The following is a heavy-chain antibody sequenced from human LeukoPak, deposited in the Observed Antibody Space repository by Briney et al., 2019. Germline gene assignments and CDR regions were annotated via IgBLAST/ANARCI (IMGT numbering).Heavy chain of an antibody. J-gene: IGHJ3*02. CDR1: GFTFDDYG. V-gene: IGHV3-20*04. CDR2: INWNGGST. CDR3: ARDPGVLRFLEWLESGAFDI. D-gene: IGHD3-3*01. Sequence: PGGSLRLSCAASGFTFDDYGMSWVRQAPGKGLEWVSGINWNGGSTGYADSVKGRFTISRDNAKNSLYLQMNSLRAEDTAVYYCARDPGVLRFLEWLESGAFDIWGQGTMVTVSS.